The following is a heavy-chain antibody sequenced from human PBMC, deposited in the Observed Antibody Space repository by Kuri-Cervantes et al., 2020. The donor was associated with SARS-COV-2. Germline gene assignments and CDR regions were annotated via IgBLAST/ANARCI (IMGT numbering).Heavy chain of an antibody. CDR1: GFTFSSYW. CDR3: AKSGRQYDV. V-gene: IGHV3-74*01. J-gene: IGHJ3*01. Sequence: GGSLRLSCAASGFTFSSYWMHWVRQAPGKGLVWVSRINSDGSSTSYVDSVKGRFTISRDNAKNTLYLQMNSLRVEDTAVYYCAKSGRQYDVWGQGTMVTVSS. CDR2: INSDGSST. D-gene: IGHD3-10*01.